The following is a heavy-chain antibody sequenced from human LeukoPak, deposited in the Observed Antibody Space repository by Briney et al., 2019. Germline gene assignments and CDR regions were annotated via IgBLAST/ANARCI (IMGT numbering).Heavy chain of an antibody. CDR2: ISSSSSYI. V-gene: IGHV3-21*01. J-gene: IGHJ6*03. CDR1: GFTVSSNY. D-gene: IGHD2-15*01. Sequence: GGSLRLSCTASGFTVSSNYMTWVRQAPGKGLEWVSSISSSSSYIYYADSVKGRFTISRDNAKNSLYLQMNSLRAEDTAVYYGARDIVGVVALMDVWGKGTTVTVSS. CDR3: ARDIVGVVALMDV.